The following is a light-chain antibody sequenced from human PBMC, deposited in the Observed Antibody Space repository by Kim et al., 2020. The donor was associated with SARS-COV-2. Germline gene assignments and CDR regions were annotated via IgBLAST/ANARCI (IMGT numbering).Light chain of an antibody. Sequence: GQRVTITCSGSSSNIESNYVYWYQQFPGTAPKVRIYRNNQRPTGVPDRFSGSKSGTSASLAISGLRSEDEADYYCAAWDDSLSGYLFGTGTKVTVL. V-gene: IGLV1-47*01. CDR2: RNN. CDR3: AAWDDSLSGYL. J-gene: IGLJ1*01. CDR1: SSNIESNY.